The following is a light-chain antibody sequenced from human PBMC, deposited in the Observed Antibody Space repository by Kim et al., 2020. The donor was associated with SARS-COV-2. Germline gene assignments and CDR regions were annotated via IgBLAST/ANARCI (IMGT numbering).Light chain of an antibody. Sequence: VTITCTGSSSNIGAGYDVHWYQQLPGTAPKLLIYANSNRPSGVPDRFSGSKSGTSASLAITGLQAEDEADYYCQSYDSSLSGSKVFGGGTKLTFL. CDR2: ANS. CDR1: SSNIGAGYD. CDR3: QSYDSSLSGSKV. J-gene: IGLJ2*01. V-gene: IGLV1-40*01.